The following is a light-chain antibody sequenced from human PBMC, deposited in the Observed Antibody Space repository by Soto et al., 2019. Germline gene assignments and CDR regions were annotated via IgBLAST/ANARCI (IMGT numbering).Light chain of an antibody. CDR3: SSYAGSNIV. CDR2: EVS. V-gene: IGLV2-8*01. Sequence: QSALTQPPSASGSPGQSVTISCTGTSSDVGGYNYVSWYQQHPGKAPKLMIYEVSKRPSGVPDRFSGSKSGNTASLTVFGLQDEDEADYYCSSYAGSNIVFGGGTKLTVL. J-gene: IGLJ2*01. CDR1: SSDVGGYNY.